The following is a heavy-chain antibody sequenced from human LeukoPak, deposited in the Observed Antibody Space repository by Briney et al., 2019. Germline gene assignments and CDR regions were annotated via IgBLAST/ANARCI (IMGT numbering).Heavy chain of an antibody. V-gene: IGHV4-34*01. J-gene: IGHJ4*02. D-gene: IGHD3-22*01. Sequence: PSGTLSFTCAGYGGSFSGYYWSWLRPPQGLGLEWIGDINHRGSTNYNPTLKSQVTISVDTSKNQFSLKLSSVTAADTAVYYCARGAHTGVNYYDSSGYYYWGQGTLVTVSS. CDR1: GGSFSGYY. CDR2: INHRGST. CDR3: ARGAHTGVNYYDSSGYYY.